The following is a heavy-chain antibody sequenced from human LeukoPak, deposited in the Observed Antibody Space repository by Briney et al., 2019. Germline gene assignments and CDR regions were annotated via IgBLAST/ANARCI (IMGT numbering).Heavy chain of an antibody. CDR2: INNSGNI. D-gene: IGHD3-22*01. Sequence: PSETLSLTCAVYGGSFSGYYWSWIRQPPGKGLEWIGEINNSGNITYNPSLKSRVIISLDTSKAQFSLKLSSVTAADSAVYYCASPGDTSGYFFYLDYWGQGIPVTVSS. CDR3: ASPGDTSGYFFYLDY. CDR1: GGSFSGYY. V-gene: IGHV4-34*01. J-gene: IGHJ4*02.